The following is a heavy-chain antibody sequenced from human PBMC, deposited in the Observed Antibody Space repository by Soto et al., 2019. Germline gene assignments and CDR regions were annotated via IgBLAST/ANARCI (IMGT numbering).Heavy chain of an antibody. D-gene: IGHD4-17*01. V-gene: IGHV4-59*01. CDR2: IYYSGST. CDR3: TRAYGANCFDF. Sequence: SETLSLTCSVSGGSIRSYYWSWIRQPPGKGLEWIGYIYYSGSTNYNPSLKSRVTISVDTSKNQFSLKLSSVTAADTAVYYCTRAYGANCFDFWGQGTLVTVSS. CDR1: GGSIRSYY. J-gene: IGHJ4*02.